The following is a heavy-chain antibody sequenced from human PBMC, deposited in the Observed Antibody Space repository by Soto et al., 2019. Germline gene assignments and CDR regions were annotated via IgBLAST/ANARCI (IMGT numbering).Heavy chain of an antibody. D-gene: IGHD2-21*01. CDR2: IHHSGST. Sequence: SETMSLTCSVSGGSITSHYCSWFRQPPGKGLEWIGYIHHSGSTSYNPSLKSRVTMSVDTSKNHFSLKVNSVTAADTALYYCARQGFGQLHGLVDVWRPGTTVTVSS. V-gene: IGHV4-59*08. CDR1: GGSITSHY. J-gene: IGHJ6*01. CDR3: ARQGFGQLHGLVDV.